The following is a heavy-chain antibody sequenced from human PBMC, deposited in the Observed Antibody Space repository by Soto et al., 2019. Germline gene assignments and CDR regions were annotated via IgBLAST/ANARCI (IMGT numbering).Heavy chain of an antibody. V-gene: IGHV1-3*01. CDR1: GFTFTSYS. CDR3: ARDYRPSSGWCSWYFGY. CDR2: INAGNGNT. Sequence: SVKVSCEDPGFTFTSYSRRSVRQSTGQSLEWMGWINAGNGNTKYSQKFQGRVTITSDTSATTAYMDLSSLRTEDTAVYYCARDYRPSSGWCSWYFGYWGQGPMVTFSS. J-gene: IGHJ4*02. D-gene: IGHD6-19*01.